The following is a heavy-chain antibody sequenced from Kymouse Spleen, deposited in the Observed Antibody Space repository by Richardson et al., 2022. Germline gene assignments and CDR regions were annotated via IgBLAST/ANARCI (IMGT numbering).Heavy chain of an antibody. CDR1: GGSISSSSYY. Sequence: QLQLQESGPGLVKPSETLSLTCTVSGGSISSSSYYWGWIRQPPGKGLEWIGSIYYSGSTYYNPSLKSRVTISVDTSKNQFSLKLSSVTAADTAVYYCARQNITMVRGVIDYWGQGTLVTVSS. CDR2: IYYSGST. V-gene: IGHV4-39*01. CDR3: ARQNITMVRGVIDY. J-gene: IGHJ4*02. D-gene: IGHD3-10*01.